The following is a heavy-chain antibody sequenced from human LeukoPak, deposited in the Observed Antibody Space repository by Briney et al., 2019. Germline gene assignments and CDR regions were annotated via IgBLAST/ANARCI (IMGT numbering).Heavy chain of an antibody. CDR2: IYYSGST. CDR1: GGSISSYY. V-gene: IGHV4-59*08. Sequence: SETLSLTCTVSGGSISSYYWSWIRQPPGKGLEWIGYIYYSGSTNYNPSLKSRVTISVDTSKNQFSLRLSSVTAADTAVYYCAIPRIERGYYDTSGYPFDLWGQGTMVTVSS. CDR3: AIPRIERGYYDTSGYPFDL. D-gene: IGHD3-22*01. J-gene: IGHJ3*01.